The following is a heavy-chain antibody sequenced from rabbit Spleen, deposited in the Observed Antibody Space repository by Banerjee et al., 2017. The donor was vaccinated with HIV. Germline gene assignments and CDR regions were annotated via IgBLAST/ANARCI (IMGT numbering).Heavy chain of an antibody. CDR2: VGVGTGQT. V-gene: IGHV1S45*01. CDR3: ARDTGTSFSTYGMDL. D-gene: IGHD8-1*01. Sequence: QEQLVESGGGLVQPEGSLTLTCTASGFSFSSGYFMCWVRQTPGKGLEWIACVGVGTGQTDYANWAKGRFTIDKASSTTVTLQMTGLTAADTATYFCARDTGTSFSTYGMDLGGPGTLVTVS. J-gene: IGHJ6*01. CDR1: GFSFSSGYF.